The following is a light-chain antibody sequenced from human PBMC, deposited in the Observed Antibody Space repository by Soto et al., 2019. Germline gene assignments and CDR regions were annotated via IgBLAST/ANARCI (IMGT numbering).Light chain of an antibody. CDR1: QSLVHSDGNTY. CDR2: RVS. CDR3: TQETLFPRT. V-gene: IGKV2-24*01. Sequence: EIVLTQAPLFSPVTLGQPASISCRSSQSLVHSDGNTYLSWIQQRPGQPPRLLIYRVSNRFSGVPDRFSGSGAGTDFTLTISRVEAEDVGVYYCTQETLFPRTFGQGTKVEIK. J-gene: IGKJ1*01.